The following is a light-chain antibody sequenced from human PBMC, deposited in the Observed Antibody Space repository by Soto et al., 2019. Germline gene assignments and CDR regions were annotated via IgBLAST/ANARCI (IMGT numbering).Light chain of an antibody. J-gene: IGLJ3*02. CDR1: SSDVGGYNY. V-gene: IGLV2-11*01. CDR3: CSYAGSYTVV. Sequence: QSALTQPRSVSGSPGQSVTISCTGTSSDVGGYNYVSWYQQHPGKAPKLMIYDVTKRPSGVPDRFSGSKSGNMASLTISGLQADDEADYYCCSYAGSYTVVFGGGTKLTVL. CDR2: DVT.